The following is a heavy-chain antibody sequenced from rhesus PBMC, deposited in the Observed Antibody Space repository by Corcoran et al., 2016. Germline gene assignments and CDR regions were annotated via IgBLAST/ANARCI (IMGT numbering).Heavy chain of an antibody. D-gene: IGHD2-15*01. CDR3: ARILNYSWCFDY. CDR1: GGSISDSYY. V-gene: IGHV4S7*01. CDR2: IYGSGANT. J-gene: IGHJ4*01. Sequence: QVQLQESGPGLVKPSETLSLTCAVSGGSISDSYYWSWIRQPPGKGLEWIGYIYGSGANTYYNPPLKSRVTISTDTSKNQFSLKLSSVTAADTAVYYCARILNYSWCFDYWGQGVLVTVSS.